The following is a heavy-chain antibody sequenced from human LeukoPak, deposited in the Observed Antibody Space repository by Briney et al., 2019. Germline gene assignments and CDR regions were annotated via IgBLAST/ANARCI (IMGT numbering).Heavy chain of an antibody. CDR2: ISAFTGNT. V-gene: IGHV1-18*01. Sequence: ASVTVSCKTSGYTFTTYGISWVRQAPGQGLEYMGWISAFTGNTNYAQKFQGRVAMTMDTSTSTVEMELRSLKFDDTAVYFCARLSYDGEGYWGQGTLVTVSS. D-gene: IGHD3-10*01. CDR3: ARLSYDGEGY. J-gene: IGHJ4*02. CDR1: GYTFTTYG.